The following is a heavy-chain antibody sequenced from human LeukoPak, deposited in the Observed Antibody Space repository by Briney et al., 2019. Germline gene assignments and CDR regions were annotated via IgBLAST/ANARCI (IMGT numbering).Heavy chain of an antibody. CDR2: INHSGST. J-gene: IGHJ4*02. V-gene: IGHV4-34*01. Sequence: PSETLSLTCAVYGGSFSGYYWSWIRQPPGKGLEWIGEINHSGSTNYNPSLKSRVTISVDTSKNQFSLELSSVTAADTAVYYCARDRYSSGLDYWGQGTLVTVSS. D-gene: IGHD6-19*01. CDR3: ARDRYSSGLDY. CDR1: GGSFSGYY.